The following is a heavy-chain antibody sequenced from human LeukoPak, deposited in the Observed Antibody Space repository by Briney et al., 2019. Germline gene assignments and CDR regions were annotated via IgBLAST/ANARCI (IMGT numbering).Heavy chain of an antibody. CDR1: GFTFSTYG. D-gene: IGHD1-26*01. J-gene: IGHJ4*02. Sequence: GGSLRLSCAASGFTFSTYGMHWVRQAPGKGLEWVAFIRSDGSTKYFADSVKGRFTISRDNSKNSLYLQMDSLRAEDTAVYYCAKDQLLGGSYTFDYWGQGTLVTVSS. CDR2: IRSDGSTK. V-gene: IGHV3-30*02. CDR3: AKDQLLGGSYTFDY.